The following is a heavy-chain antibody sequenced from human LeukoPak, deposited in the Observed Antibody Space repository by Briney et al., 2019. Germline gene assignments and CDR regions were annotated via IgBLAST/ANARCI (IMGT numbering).Heavy chain of an antibody. CDR3: ARNIVATILTGYYYYMDV. CDR2: INHSGST. CDR1: GGSFSGYY. V-gene: IGHV4-34*01. J-gene: IGHJ6*03. D-gene: IGHD5-12*01. Sequence: SETLSLTCAVYGGSFSGYYWSWIRQPPGKGPEWIGEINHSGSTNYNPSLKSRVTISVDTSKNQFSLKLSSVTAADTAVYYCARNIVATILTGYYYYMDVWGKGTTVTVSS.